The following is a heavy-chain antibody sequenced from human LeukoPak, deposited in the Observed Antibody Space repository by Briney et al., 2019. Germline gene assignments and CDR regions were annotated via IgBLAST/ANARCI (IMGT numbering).Heavy chain of an antibody. V-gene: IGHV3-53*01. Sequence: GGSLRLSCAASGFTVSGNYISWVRQAPVKGPEWVAVIYVGGNRFYADSLKGRFTISRDDSKNTVYLQMNSLRAEDTAVYYCARVYYGSGTRFDLWGRGTLVTVSS. CDR1: GFTVSGNY. J-gene: IGHJ2*01. CDR3: ARVYYGSGTRFDL. CDR2: IYVGGNR. D-gene: IGHD3-10*01.